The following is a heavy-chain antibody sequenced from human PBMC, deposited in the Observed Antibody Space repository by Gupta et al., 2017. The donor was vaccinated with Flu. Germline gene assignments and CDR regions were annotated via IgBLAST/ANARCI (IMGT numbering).Heavy chain of an antibody. D-gene: IGHD3-22*01. CDR2: IYTSGST. V-gene: IGHV4-61*02. CDR1: GGSISSGSYY. Sequence: QVQLQESGPGLVKPSQTLSLTCTVSGGSISSGSYYWSWIRQPAGKGLEWIGRIYTSGSTNYNPSLKSRVTISVDTSKNQFSLKLSSVTAADTAVYYCAIGYYSSGLNYYYGMDVWGQGTTVTVSS. J-gene: IGHJ6*02. CDR3: AIGYYSSGLNYYYGMDV.